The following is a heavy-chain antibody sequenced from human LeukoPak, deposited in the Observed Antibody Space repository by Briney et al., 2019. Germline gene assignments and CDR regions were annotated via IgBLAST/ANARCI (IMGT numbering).Heavy chain of an antibody. V-gene: IGHV3-48*01. CDR1: GFTFSSYS. CDR3: AKAYSYGSGSYYSAFDQ. D-gene: IGHD3-10*01. Sequence: PGGSLRLSCAASGFTFSSYSMNWVRQAPGKGLEWVSYISSSSSTIYYADSVKGRFTISRDNPKNTLYLQMNSLRAEDTAIYYCAKAYSYGSGSYYSAFDQWGQGTLVTVSS. CDR2: ISSSSSTI. J-gene: IGHJ4*02.